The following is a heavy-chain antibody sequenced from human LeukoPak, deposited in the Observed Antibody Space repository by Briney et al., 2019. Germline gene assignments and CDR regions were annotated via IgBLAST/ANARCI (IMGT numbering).Heavy chain of an antibody. Sequence: GGSLRLSCTASGFTFSSYAMSWVRQAPGKGLEWVSAISGSGGSTYYADSVKGRFTISRDNSKNTLYLQMNSLRAEDTAVYYCAKVMTSLRLNWFDPWGQGTLVTVSS. CDR3: AKVMTSLRLNWFDP. CDR2: ISGSGGST. J-gene: IGHJ5*02. V-gene: IGHV3-23*01. D-gene: IGHD2-2*01. CDR1: GFTFSSYA.